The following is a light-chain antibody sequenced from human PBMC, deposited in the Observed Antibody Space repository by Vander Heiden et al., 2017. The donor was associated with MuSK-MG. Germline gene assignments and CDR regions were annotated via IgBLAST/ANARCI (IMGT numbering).Light chain of an antibody. CDR3: QVWDSTTVV. CDR1: NIGSKN. CDR2: RNT. V-gene: IGLV3-9*01. J-gene: IGLJ2*01. Sequence: SYELTQPLSVSVALGQTASIACGGKNIGSKNVHWYQQMPGQAPVLVIYRNTNRPSGIPERFSGSSSGNTATLTISRAQAGDEADYYCQVWDSTTVVFGGGTKLTVL.